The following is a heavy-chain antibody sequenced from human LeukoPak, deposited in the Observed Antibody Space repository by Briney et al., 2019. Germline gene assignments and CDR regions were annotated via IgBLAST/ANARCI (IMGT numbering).Heavy chain of an antibody. CDR1: GFTFSSYA. J-gene: IGHJ6*02. D-gene: IGHD2-2*01. Sequence: GGSLRLSCAASGFTFSSYAMHWVRQAPGKGLEWVAVISYDGSNKYYADSVKGRFTISRDNSKNTLYLQMNSLRAEDTAVYYCARASDIVVVPAALLAQYYYGMDVWGQGTTVTVSS. V-gene: IGHV3-30-3*01. CDR2: ISYDGSNK. CDR3: ARASDIVVVPAALLAQYYYGMDV.